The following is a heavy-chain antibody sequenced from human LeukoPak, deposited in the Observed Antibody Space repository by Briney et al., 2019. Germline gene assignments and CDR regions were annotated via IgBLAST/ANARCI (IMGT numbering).Heavy chain of an antibody. CDR2: ISDSGTST. CDR3: AKQVCGADCYYYYGMDV. V-gene: IGHV3-23*01. CDR1: GFTFRSYA. Sequence: PGGSLRLSCAASGFTFRSYAMTWVRQAPGKGLEWVSSISDSGTSTYYADSVKGRFTISRDNSNNTLYLQMNSLRAEDTAVYYCAKQVCGADCYYYYGMDVWGQGTTVTVSS. J-gene: IGHJ6*02. D-gene: IGHD2-21*02.